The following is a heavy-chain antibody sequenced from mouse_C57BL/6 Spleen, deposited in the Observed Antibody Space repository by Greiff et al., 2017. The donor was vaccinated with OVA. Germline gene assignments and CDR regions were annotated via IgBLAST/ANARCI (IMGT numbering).Heavy chain of an antibody. V-gene: IGHV1-52*01. CDR1: GYTFTSYW. D-gene: IGHD2-12*01. CDR3: ARLRRDYAMDY. CDR2: IDPSDSET. J-gene: IGHJ2*01. Sequence: QVQLQQPGAELVRPGSSVKLSCKASGYTFTSYWMHWVKQRPIQGLEWIGNIDPSDSETHYNQKFKDKATLTVDKSSSTAYMQLSSLTSEDSAVYYCARLRRDYAMDYWGQGTTLTVSS.